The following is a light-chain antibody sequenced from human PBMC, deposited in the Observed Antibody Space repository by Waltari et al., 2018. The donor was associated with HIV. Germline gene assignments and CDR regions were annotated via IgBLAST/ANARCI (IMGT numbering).Light chain of an antibody. V-gene: IGKV3-15*01. CDR3: QQYNNWPRGT. CDR2: GAS. CDR1: QSVSSN. J-gene: IGKJ2*02. Sequence: EIVMTPSPATLSVSPGERATLSCRASQSVSSNLAWYQQKPGQAPRRLIYGASTRATGIPARFSGSGSGTEFTLTISSLQSEDFAVYYCQQYNNWPRGTFGQGTKLEIK.